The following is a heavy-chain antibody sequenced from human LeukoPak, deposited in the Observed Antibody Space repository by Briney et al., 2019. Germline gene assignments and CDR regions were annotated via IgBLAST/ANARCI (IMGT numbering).Heavy chain of an antibody. J-gene: IGHJ4*02. Sequence: GRSLRLSCAASGFTFSSYAMHWVRQAPGKGLEWVAVISYDGSNKYYADSVKGRFTISRDNSKNTLYLQMNSLRAEDTAVYYCARSFGDYDNSGYPYWGQGTLVTVSS. V-gene: IGHV3-30-3*01. CDR1: GFTFSSYA. CDR2: ISYDGSNK. D-gene: IGHD3-22*01. CDR3: ARSFGDYDNSGYPY.